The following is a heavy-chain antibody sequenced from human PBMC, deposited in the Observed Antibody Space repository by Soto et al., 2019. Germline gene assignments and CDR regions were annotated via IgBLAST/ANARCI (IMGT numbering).Heavy chain of an antibody. Sequence: GGSLRLSCAASGFTFSSYAMSWVRQAPGKGLEWVSAISGSGGSTYYADSVKGRFTISRDNSKNTLYLQMNSLRAEDTAVYYCAKERQGDCGGDCYSGFDPWGQGTLVTVSS. J-gene: IGHJ5*02. D-gene: IGHD2-21*02. CDR3: AKERQGDCGGDCYSGFDP. CDR2: ISGSGGST. CDR1: GFTFSSYA. V-gene: IGHV3-23*01.